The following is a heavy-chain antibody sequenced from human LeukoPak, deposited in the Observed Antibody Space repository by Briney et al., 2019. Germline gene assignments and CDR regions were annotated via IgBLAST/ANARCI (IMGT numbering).Heavy chain of an antibody. Sequence: SETLSLTCAVYGGSFSGYYWSWIRQPPGKGLEWIGEINHSGSTNYNPSLKSRVTISVDTSKNQFSLKLSSVTAADTAVYYCARGLMWAAAGFDYWGQGIPVTVSS. CDR1: GGSFSGYY. D-gene: IGHD6-13*01. V-gene: IGHV4-34*01. J-gene: IGHJ4*02. CDR2: INHSGST. CDR3: ARGLMWAAAGFDY.